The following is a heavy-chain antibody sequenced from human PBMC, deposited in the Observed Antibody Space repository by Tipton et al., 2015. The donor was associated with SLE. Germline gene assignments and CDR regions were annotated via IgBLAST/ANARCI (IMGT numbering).Heavy chain of an antibody. J-gene: IGHJ5*01. D-gene: IGHD5-24*01. CDR2: IYYSGST. Sequence: LRLSCTVSGDSISNYYWRWIRQPPGKGLEWIGSIYYSGSTNINPSLKSRVTTSVDTSKNQFSLKLSSVTAADTAVYYCARVEMASIFNWFDPWGQGTLVTVSS. V-gene: IGHV4-59*01. CDR1: GDSISNYY. CDR3: ARVEMASIFNWFDP.